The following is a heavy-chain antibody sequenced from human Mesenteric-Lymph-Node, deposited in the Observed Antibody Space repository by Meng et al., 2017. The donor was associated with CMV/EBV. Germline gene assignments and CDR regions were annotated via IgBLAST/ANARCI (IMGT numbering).Heavy chain of an antibody. D-gene: IGHD3-10*01. CDR1: VTDGE. V-gene: IGHV1-8*01. CDR3: ARAQRGYYGSGTYSYYFDY. Sequence: VTDGENTWVRPATGRGHAWMGGMNPMTGNSGSAQKFQVRVTMTTDNSISTAYMELSRLISEDTAVYYCARAQRGYYGSGTYSYYFDYWGQGSLVTVSS. CDR2: MNPMTGNS. J-gene: IGHJ4*02.